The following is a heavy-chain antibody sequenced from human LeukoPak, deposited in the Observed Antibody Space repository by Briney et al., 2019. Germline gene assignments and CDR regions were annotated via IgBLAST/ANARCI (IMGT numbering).Heavy chain of an antibody. V-gene: IGHV4-59*01. CDR1: GGAISDYY. J-gene: IGHJ5*02. CDR3: ARRYCSSLGCHKTINWFDP. Sequence: SETLSLTCTVSGGAISDYYWTWIRQPPGKGLEWIGYIYYSGSTTYNPSLKSRVTISLDKSKNQFSLELTSVTAADTAVYYCARRYCSSLGCHKTINWFDPWGQGTLVTVSS. D-gene: IGHD2-2*01. CDR2: IYYSGST.